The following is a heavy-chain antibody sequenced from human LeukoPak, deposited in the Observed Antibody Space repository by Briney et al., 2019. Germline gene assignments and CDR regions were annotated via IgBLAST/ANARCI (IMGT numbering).Heavy chain of an antibody. CDR1: GYTLTGYY. Sequence: ASVRVSSKPSGYTLTGYYMHWVRQAPGQGVGWMGWINPNSDSTNYAQKFQSRVSMTRNTSINTAYMALSRQRSDDTAIYYCARTFGGIIVLPYIWGQGTLVTVSS. D-gene: IGHD3-16*02. CDR2: INPNSDST. V-gene: IGHV1-2*02. CDR3: ARTFGGIIVLPYI. J-gene: IGHJ4*02.